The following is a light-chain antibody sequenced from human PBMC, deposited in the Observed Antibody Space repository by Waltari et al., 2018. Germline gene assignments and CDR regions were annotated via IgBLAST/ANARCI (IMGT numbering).Light chain of an antibody. V-gene: IGLV1-47*01. CDR1: RSNTGSKH. Sequence: QSVLTQPPSASRTPGQRVTIPSSGRRSNTGSKHVYWYKQLPGTAPKLRIYRNNQRASGVPDRFAGSKSGTSASLAISGLRSEDEADYYCAAWDDSLSGLVFGGGTKLTVL. CDR3: AAWDDSLSGLV. J-gene: IGLJ2*01. CDR2: RNN.